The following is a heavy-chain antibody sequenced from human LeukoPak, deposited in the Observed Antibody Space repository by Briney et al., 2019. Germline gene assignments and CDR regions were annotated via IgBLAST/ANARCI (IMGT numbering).Heavy chain of an antibody. Sequence: PGGSLRLSCAASGFTFSSYGMHWVRQAPGKGLEWVAFIRYDGSNKYYADSVKGRFTISRDNSKNMLYLQMNSLRAEDTAVYYCAETDYYGSGSYYWGQGTLVTVSS. D-gene: IGHD3-10*01. V-gene: IGHV3-30*02. CDR3: AETDYYGSGSYY. CDR1: GFTFSSYG. J-gene: IGHJ4*02. CDR2: IRYDGSNK.